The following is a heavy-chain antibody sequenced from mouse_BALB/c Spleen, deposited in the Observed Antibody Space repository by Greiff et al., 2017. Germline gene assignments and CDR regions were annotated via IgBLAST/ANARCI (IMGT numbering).Heavy chain of an antibody. Sequence: VQLQQSGPGLVKPSQSLSLTCTVTGYSITSDYAWNWIRQFPGNKLEWMGYISYSGSTSYNPSLKSRISITRDTSKNQFFLQLNSVTTEDTATYYCARSRQGYAMDYWGQGTSVTVSS. CDR3: ARSRQGYAMDY. J-gene: IGHJ4*01. CDR1: GYSITSDYA. V-gene: IGHV3-2*02. D-gene: IGHD6-1*01. CDR2: ISYSGST.